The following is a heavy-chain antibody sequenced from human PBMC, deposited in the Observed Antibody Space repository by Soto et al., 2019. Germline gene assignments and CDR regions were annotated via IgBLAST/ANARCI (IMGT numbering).Heavy chain of an antibody. J-gene: IGHJ4*02. CDR1: GFTFSNAW. CDR3: TTDQGGPLLPPIDY. D-gene: IGHD2-15*01. Sequence: EVQLVESGGGLVKPGGSVRLSCAASGFTFSNAWMSWVRQAPGKGLEWVGRIKSKTDGGTTDYAAPVKGRFTISRDDSKNTLYLQMNSLKTEDTAVYYCTTDQGGPLLPPIDYWGQGTLVTVSS. CDR2: IKSKTDGGTT. V-gene: IGHV3-15*01.